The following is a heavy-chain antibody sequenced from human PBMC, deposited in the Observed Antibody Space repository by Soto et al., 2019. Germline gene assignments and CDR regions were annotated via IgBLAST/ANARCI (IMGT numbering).Heavy chain of an antibody. CDR1: GGSISSGGYY. J-gene: IGHJ5*02. CDR3: ARGLGSGSWTVNWFDP. D-gene: IGHD3-10*01. Sequence: QVQLQESGPGLVKPSQTLSLTCTVSGGSISSGGYYWSWIRQHPGKGLEWIGYIYYSGSTYYNPSLKSRVPISVDTCKTQFSLKLSSVTAADTAMYYCARGLGSGSWTVNWFDPWGQGTLVTVSS. V-gene: IGHV4-31*03. CDR2: IYYSGST.